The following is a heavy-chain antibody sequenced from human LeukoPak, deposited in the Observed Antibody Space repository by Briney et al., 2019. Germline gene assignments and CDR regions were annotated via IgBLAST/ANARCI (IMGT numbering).Heavy chain of an antibody. V-gene: IGHV3-23*01. CDR1: GFTFTPYA. D-gene: IGHD6-19*01. CDR2: IGGVGDRT. J-gene: IGHJ4*02. CDR3: AKASRQAAVASPLDY. Sequence: GGPLRLSCAASGFTFTPYAMSWVRQAPGKGLEWVAGIGGVGDRTYYADSVKGRFTISRDNSKDTLFLQMNNLKAEDTAVYYCAKASRQAAVASPLDYWGQGTLVTVSS.